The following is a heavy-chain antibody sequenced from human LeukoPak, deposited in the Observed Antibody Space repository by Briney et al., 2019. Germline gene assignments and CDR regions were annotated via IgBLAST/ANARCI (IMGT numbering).Heavy chain of an antibody. Sequence: TSETLSLTCAVYGGSFSGYYWSWIRQPPGKGLEWLGEINHSGSTNYNPSLKSRVTISVDTSKNQFSLKLSSVTAADTAVYYCTRVSLDAFDIWGQGTMVTVSS. J-gene: IGHJ3*02. CDR1: GGSFSGYY. CDR2: INHSGST. V-gene: IGHV4-34*01. CDR3: TRVSLDAFDI.